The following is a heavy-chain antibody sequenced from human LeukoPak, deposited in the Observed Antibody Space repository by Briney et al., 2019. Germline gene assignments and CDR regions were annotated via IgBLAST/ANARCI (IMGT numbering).Heavy chain of an antibody. J-gene: IGHJ6*03. Sequence: GRSLRLSCAASGFTFSSYAMHWVRQAPGKGLEWVAVISYDGSNKYYADSVKGRFTISRDNSKNTLYLQMNSLRAEDTAVYYCAKDGGGGSKDYYYMGVWGKGTTVTISS. CDR1: GFTFSSYA. D-gene: IGHD2-15*01. CDR2: ISYDGSNK. V-gene: IGHV3-30*04. CDR3: AKDGGGGSKDYYYMGV.